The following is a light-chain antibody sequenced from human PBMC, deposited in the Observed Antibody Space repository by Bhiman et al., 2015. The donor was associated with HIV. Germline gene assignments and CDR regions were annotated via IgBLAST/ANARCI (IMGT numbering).Light chain of an antibody. CDR2: QDN. CDR3: QAWDSGYV. V-gene: IGLV3-1*01. J-gene: IGLJ1*01. Sequence: SYELTQPPSVSVSPGQTASVTCSGDKLGDQYASWYQQKPGQSPVLIIYQDNRRPSGIPERFSGSNSGNTATLTISGTQPMDEGDFYCQAWDSGYVFGPGTKVTVL. CDR1: KLGDQY.